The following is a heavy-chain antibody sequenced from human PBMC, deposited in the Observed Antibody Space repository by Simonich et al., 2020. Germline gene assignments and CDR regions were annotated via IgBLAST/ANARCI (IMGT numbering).Heavy chain of an antibody. V-gene: IGHV4-34*01. Sequence: QVQLQQWGAGLLKPSETLSLTCAVYGGSFSGYYWSWIRQPPGKGLEWIGEINHRRKTHYNPSLKSRVTISVDTSKNQFSLKLSSVTAADTAVYYCARGLRVAAAGTAFQHWGQGTLVTVSS. D-gene: IGHD6-13*01. J-gene: IGHJ1*01. CDR3: ARGLRVAAAGTAFQH. CDR1: GGSFSGYY. CDR2: INHRRKT.